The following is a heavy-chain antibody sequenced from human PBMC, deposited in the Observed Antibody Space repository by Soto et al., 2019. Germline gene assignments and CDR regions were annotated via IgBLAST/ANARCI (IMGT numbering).Heavy chain of an antibody. CDR1: GYTFTSYG. V-gene: IGHV1-18*01. CDR2: ISAYNGNT. CDR3: AREELAYCGGDCYSDAFDI. Sequence: QVQLVQSGAEVKKPGASVKVSCKASGYTFTSYGISWVRQAPGQGLEWMGWISAYNGNTNYAQKLQGRVTMTTDTSTSTAYMELRSLRSDDTAVYYCAREELAYCGGDCYSDAFDIWGQGTMVIVSS. D-gene: IGHD2-21*02. J-gene: IGHJ3*02.